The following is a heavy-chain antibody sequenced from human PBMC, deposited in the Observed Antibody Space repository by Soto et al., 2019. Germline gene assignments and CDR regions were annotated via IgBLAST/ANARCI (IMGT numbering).Heavy chain of an antibody. J-gene: IGHJ4*01. CDR3: AAVGGDYYFQY. V-gene: IGHV4-59*01. CDR2: IYYTGST. CDR1: GISITTYY. Sequence: QVQLQESGPGLVKPSETLSLTCNVSGISITTYYWNWIRQAPGKGLEWIGYIYYTGSTNYKPFLKRRVPRPVDKSTNQFSLNLFSVTAADTALYYCAAVGGDYYFQYWAPGIPVTVAS. D-gene: IGHD3-16*01.